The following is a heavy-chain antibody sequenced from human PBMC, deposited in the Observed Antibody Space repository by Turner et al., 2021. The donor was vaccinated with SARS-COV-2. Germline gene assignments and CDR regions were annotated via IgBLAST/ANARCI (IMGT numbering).Heavy chain of an antibody. Sequence: QVQLVESGGGVVQPGRSLRLSSGASGFTFSTYAMHWVRQAPGKGLEWVVVISSDGTNKYNADSVKGRFTISRDNSKNTLYLQMNSLRTEDTAVYYCARDRDCSSTSCYNAFDIWGQGTMVTVSS. V-gene: IGHV3-30-3*01. D-gene: IGHD2-2*02. CDR1: GFTFSTYA. CDR2: ISSDGTNK. CDR3: ARDRDCSSTSCYNAFDI. J-gene: IGHJ3*02.